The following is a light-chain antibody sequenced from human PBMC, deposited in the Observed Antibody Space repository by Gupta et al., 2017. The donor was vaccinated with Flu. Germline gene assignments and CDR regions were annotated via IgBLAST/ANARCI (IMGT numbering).Light chain of an antibody. Sequence: EIVMTQSPATLSVSLGERATLSCRASQSISSSLAWYQQKAGQAPRLLIYGASTRAAGVPARFSGSGAGTEFTLTITSLQSEDFAVYYCEQYNNWPPYSFGQGTKLEMK. J-gene: IGKJ2*03. V-gene: IGKV3-15*01. CDR2: GAS. CDR3: EQYNNWPPYS. CDR1: QSISSS.